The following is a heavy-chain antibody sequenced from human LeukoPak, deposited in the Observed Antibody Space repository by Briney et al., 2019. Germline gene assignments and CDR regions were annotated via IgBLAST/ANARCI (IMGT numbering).Heavy chain of an antibody. D-gene: IGHD3-16*02. CDR2: IIPIFGTA. CDR3: ARMRLGELSFDY. Sequence: ASVKVSXKASGYTFTSYGISWVRQAPGQGLEWMGGIIPIFGTANYAQKFQGRVTITTDESTSTAYMELSSLRSEDTAVYYCARMRLGELSFDYWGQGTLVTVSS. J-gene: IGHJ4*02. CDR1: GYTFTSYG. V-gene: IGHV1-69*05.